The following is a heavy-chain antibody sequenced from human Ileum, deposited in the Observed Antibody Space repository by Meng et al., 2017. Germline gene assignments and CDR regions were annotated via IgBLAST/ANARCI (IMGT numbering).Heavy chain of an antibody. Sequence: QVTLQQQGPGLVKPSDAPHLTCASTVDSVPSKNGAWNCIRHSPSRGLEWLGRTLYTYTWNFDYALSVNSRMTIDPDTSKNQFSLQLSSVTPEDSAVYYCARVRWSGKAFDVWGQGTVVTVSS. J-gene: IGHJ3*01. CDR2: TLYTYTWNF. CDR3: ARVRWSGKAFDV. CDR1: VDSVPSKNGA. D-gene: IGHD3-3*01. V-gene: IGHV6-1*01.